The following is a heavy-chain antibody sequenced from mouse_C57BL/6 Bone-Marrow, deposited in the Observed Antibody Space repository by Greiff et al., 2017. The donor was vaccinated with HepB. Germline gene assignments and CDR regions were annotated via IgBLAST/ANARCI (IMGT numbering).Heavy chain of an antibody. Sequence: EVMLVESGGGLVKPGGSLKLSCAASGFTFSSYAMSWVRQTPEKRLEWVATISDGGSYTYYPDNVKGRFTISRDNAKNNLYLQMSHLKSEDTAMYYCARDGDFTTVYYFDYWGQGTTLTVSS. CDR1: GFTFSSYA. D-gene: IGHD1-1*01. J-gene: IGHJ2*01. CDR3: ARDGDFTTVYYFDY. V-gene: IGHV5-4*01. CDR2: ISDGGSYT.